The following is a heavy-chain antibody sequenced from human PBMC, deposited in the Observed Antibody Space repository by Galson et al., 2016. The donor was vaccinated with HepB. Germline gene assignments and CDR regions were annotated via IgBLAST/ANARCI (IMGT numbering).Heavy chain of an antibody. V-gene: IGHV4-34*01. CDR1: GGSFSGYY. CDR2: IYHNGSS. J-gene: IGHJ6*02. CDR3: ARRYYYYYGMDV. Sequence: ETLSLTCAVFGGSFSGYYWSWVRQPPGKGLEWIGEIYHNGSSNYIPSLKSRLTISVDKSKSQFSLKLNSVTAADTAVYYCARRYYYYYGMDVWGQGTTVTVSS.